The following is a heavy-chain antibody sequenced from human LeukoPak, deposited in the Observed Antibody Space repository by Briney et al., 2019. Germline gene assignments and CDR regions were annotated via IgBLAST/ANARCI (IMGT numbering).Heavy chain of an antibody. CDR1: GFTFSSDW. CDR3: ARGRAWFDT. J-gene: IGHJ5*02. V-gene: IGHV3-7*05. Sequence: PGRSLRLSCEASGFTFSSDWMSCVRQAPGKGLEWVANIKQYVSAKYYVDSVKGRFTLSRDTAKNSLYLQMNSLRAEDTAVYYWARGRAWFDTWGQGTLVTVSS. CDR2: IKQYVSAK.